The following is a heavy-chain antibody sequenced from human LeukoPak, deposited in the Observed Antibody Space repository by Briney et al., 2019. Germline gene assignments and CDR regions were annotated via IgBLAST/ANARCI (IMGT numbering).Heavy chain of an antibody. V-gene: IGHV3-23*01. Sequence: GGSLRLSCAVSGITLSNYGMSWVRQAPGKGLEWVAGISGSGGGTNYADSVKGRFTISRDNPKNTLYLQMDSLRAEDTAMYYCGRDPNGDYVGAFDFWGRGTLVTVSS. CDR1: GITLSNYG. CDR2: ISGSGGGT. D-gene: IGHD4-17*01. CDR3: GRDPNGDYVGAFDF. J-gene: IGHJ3*01.